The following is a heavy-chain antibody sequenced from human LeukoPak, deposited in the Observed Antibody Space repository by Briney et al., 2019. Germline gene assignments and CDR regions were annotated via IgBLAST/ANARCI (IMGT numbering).Heavy chain of an antibody. Sequence: SETLSLTCTVSGGSISSYYWSWIRQPPGKGLEWIGEIYHSGSTNYNPSLKSRVTISVDKSKNQFSLKLSSVTAADTAVYYCARDGDVDIVATMVYWGQGTLVTVSS. D-gene: IGHD5-12*01. CDR2: IYHSGST. J-gene: IGHJ4*02. CDR3: ARDGDVDIVATMVY. CDR1: GGSISSYY. V-gene: IGHV4-59*12.